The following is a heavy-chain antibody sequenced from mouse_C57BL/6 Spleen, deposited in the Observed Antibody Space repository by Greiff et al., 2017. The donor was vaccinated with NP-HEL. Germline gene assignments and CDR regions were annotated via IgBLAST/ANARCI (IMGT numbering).Heavy chain of an antibody. V-gene: IGHV1-82*01. CDR2: IYPGDGDT. Sequence: LVESGPELVKPGASVKISCKASGYAFSSSWMNWVKQRPGKGLEWIGRIYPGDGDTNYNGKFKGKATLTADKSSSTAYMQLSSLTSEDSAVYFCARSARGWFAYWGQGTLVTVSA. J-gene: IGHJ3*01. CDR3: ARSARGWFAY. CDR1: GYAFSSSW.